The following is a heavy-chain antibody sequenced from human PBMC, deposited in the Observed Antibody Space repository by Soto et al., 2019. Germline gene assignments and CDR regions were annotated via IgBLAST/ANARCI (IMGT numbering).Heavy chain of an antibody. D-gene: IGHD3-3*01. J-gene: IGHJ4*02. CDR1: GFTFSSYS. CDR3: AREIDFWSGYKPAKFDY. Sequence: GSLRLSCAASGFTFSSYSMNWVLQAPGKGLEWVSSISSSSSYIYYADSVKGRFTISRDNAKNSLYLQMNSLRAEDTAVYYCAREIDFWSGYKPAKFDYWGQGTLVTVSS. V-gene: IGHV3-21*01. CDR2: ISSSSSYI.